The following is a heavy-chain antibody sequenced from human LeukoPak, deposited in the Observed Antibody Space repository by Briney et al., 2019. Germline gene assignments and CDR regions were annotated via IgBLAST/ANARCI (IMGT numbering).Heavy chain of an antibody. Sequence: ASVKVSCKASGYTFTGYYLHWVRQAPGQGLEWMGWIMPNSGGTHYAQKFQGRVTLARDTSISTVYMELTTLKSDDTAVYYCGRDFKVADFDFWGQGTLVTVSS. J-gene: IGHJ4*02. CDR1: GYTFTGYY. V-gene: IGHV1-2*02. D-gene: IGHD6-19*01. CDR2: IMPNSGGT. CDR3: GRDFKVADFDF.